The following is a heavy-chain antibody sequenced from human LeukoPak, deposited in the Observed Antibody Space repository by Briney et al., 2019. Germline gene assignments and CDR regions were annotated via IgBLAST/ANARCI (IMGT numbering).Heavy chain of an antibody. D-gene: IGHD1-26*01. CDR3: ARVRVGATDYYLDY. CDR2: ISYDGSNK. CDR1: GFTFSSYA. J-gene: IGHJ4*02. V-gene: IGHV3-30*04. Sequence: GGCLRLSCAASGFTFSSYAMHWVRQAPGKGLGWVAGISYDGSNKYYADSVKGRFTISRDNSKNTLYLQMNSLRAEDTAVYYCARVRVGATDYYLDYWGQGTLVTVSS.